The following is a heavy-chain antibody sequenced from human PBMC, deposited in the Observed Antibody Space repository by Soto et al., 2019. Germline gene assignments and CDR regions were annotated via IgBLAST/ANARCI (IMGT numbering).Heavy chain of an antibody. V-gene: IGHV3-30-3*01. D-gene: IGHD6-13*01. CDR1: GFTFSSYA. J-gene: IGHJ4*02. Sequence: QVQLVESGGGVVQPGRSLRLSCAASGFTFSSYAMHWVRQAPGKGLEWVAVISYDGSNKYYADSVKGRFTISRDNSKNTLYLQMNSLRAEDTAVYYCAREGLAAAGAFDYWGQGTLVTVSS. CDR3: AREGLAAAGAFDY. CDR2: ISYDGSNK.